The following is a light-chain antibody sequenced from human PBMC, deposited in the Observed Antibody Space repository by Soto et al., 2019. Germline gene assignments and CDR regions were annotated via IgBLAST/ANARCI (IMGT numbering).Light chain of an antibody. CDR1: SSDVGGYNY. Sequence: QSALTQPPSASGSPGQSVTISCTGTSSDVGGYNYVSWYQKHPGKAPKLMIYDVGERPSGVPDRFSGSKSGNTASLTVSGLQAEDEADYYCNSYAGTNNLLFGGGTKLTVL. CDR2: DVG. CDR3: NSYAGTNNLL. V-gene: IGLV2-8*01. J-gene: IGLJ3*02.